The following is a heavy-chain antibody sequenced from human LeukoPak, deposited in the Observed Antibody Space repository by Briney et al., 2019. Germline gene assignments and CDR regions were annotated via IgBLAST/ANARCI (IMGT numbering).Heavy chain of an antibody. Sequence: PSETLSLTCTVSGGSIYDTSYYWGWIRQPPGGRLAWIGSVYFSGTTYYNPSLAGRVTISVDIFKNQFSLILNSMTATDTAVYYCARTSGGLLWFGELYYFDYWGQGTLVTVSS. CDR3: ARTSGGLLWFGELYYFDY. CDR1: GGSIYDTSYY. V-gene: IGHV4-39*01. D-gene: IGHD3-10*01. CDR2: VYFSGTT. J-gene: IGHJ4*02.